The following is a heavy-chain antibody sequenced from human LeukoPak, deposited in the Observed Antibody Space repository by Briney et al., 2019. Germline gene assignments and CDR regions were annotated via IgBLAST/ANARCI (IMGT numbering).Heavy chain of an antibody. CDR1: GFTFSSYS. CDR2: IYYSGST. CDR3: ARVRGCSSTSCYGDDNWFDP. V-gene: IGHV4-31*02. J-gene: IGHJ5*02. D-gene: IGHD2-2*01. Sequence: LRLSCAASGFTFSSYSMNWVRQHPGKGLEWIGYIYYSGSTYYNPSLKSRVTISVDTSKNQFSLKLSSVTAADTAVYYCARVRGCSSTSCYGDDNWFDPWGQGTLVTVSS.